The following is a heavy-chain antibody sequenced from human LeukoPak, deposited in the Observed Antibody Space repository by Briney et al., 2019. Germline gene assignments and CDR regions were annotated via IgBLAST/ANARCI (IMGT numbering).Heavy chain of an antibody. CDR1: GGSISSYY. CDR2: IYYSGST. V-gene: IGHV4-59*01. Sequence: SETLSLTCTVSGGSISSYYWSWIRQPPGKGLEWIGYIYYSGSTNYNPSLKSRVTISVDTSKNQFSLKLSSVTAADTAVYYCARAPESTYGDYEYFDYWGQGTLVTVSS. CDR3: ARAPESTYGDYEYFDY. J-gene: IGHJ4*02. D-gene: IGHD4-17*01.